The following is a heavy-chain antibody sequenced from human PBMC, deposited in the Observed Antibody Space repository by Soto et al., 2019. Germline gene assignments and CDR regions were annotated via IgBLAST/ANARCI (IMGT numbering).Heavy chain of an antibody. D-gene: IGHD3-10*01. CDR1: AESVSTGRHY. Sequence: KLXEALSAPSPLSAESVSTGRHYWSWFRQPPGKGVEWTGYIYYSGSTNYNPSLKSRATISIDASERQIALHLMSVTAADRGLYSWARRGLLLENYYGESGEQRGGMDVCGEGTTVTVS. J-gene: IGHJ6*02. CDR3: ARRGLLLENYYGESGEQRGGMDV. CDR2: IYYSGST. V-gene: IGHV4-61*01.